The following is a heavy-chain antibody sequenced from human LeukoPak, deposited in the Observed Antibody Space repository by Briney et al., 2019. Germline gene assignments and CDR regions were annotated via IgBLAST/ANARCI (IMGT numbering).Heavy chain of an antibody. CDR3: ATRPPSYSSSWYDWFDP. Sequence: ASVKISCKVSGYTFTDYYMHWVQQAPGKGLEWMGLVDPEDGETIYAEKFQGGVTINADTSTDTAYMELSSLRSEDTAVYYCATRPPSYSSSWYDWFDPWGQGTLVTVSS. CDR2: VDPEDGET. D-gene: IGHD6-13*01. J-gene: IGHJ5*02. CDR1: GYTFTDYY. V-gene: IGHV1-69-2*01.